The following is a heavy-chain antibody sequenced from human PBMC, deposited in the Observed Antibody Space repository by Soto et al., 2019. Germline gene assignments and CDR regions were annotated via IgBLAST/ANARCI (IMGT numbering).Heavy chain of an antibody. CDR2: ISYDGSNE. D-gene: IGHD2-2*01. CDR3: AKDQPKYQLHPGLYGMDV. Sequence: LRLSCAASGFTFSSYGMHWVRQAPGKGLEWVAVISYDGSNEYYADSVKGRFTISRDNSKNTLYLQMNSLRAEDTAVYYCAKDQPKYQLHPGLYGMDVWGQGTTVTVSS. CDR1: GFTFSSYG. J-gene: IGHJ6*02. V-gene: IGHV3-30*18.